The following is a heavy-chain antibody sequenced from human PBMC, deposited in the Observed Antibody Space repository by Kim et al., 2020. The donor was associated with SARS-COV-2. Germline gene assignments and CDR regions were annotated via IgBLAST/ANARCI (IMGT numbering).Heavy chain of an antibody. CDR3: ASQGDYCIDV. Sequence: GGSLRLSCAASGFSFDKYAMHWVRQAPGKGLEWVTEISYDATYTHYSDSVKGRFTVSRDNFRKTLYLQMNSLRSDDTAVYYCASQGDYCIDVWGRGTMV. CDR1: GFSFDKYA. D-gene: IGHD4-17*01. CDR2: ISYDATYT. J-gene: IGHJ3*01. V-gene: IGHV3-30-3*01.